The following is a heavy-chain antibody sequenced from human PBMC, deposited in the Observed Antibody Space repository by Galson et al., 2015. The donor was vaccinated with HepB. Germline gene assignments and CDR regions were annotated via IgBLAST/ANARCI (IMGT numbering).Heavy chain of an antibody. Sequence: SLRLSCAASGFTFSNYYMSWIRQATGKGLEWVSYISSSSSYTNYADSVKGRITISRDNAKNSLYLQMNILRTEETALYYWARSTTYYDFWCGFDYWVQGTLVTVSS. D-gene: IGHD3-3*01. V-gene: IGHV3-11*06. J-gene: IGHJ4*02. CDR3: ARSTTYYDFWCGFDY. CDR1: GFTFSNYY. CDR2: ISSSSSYT.